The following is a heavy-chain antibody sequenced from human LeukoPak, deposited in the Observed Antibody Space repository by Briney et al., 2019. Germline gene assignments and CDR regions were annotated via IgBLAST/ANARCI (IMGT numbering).Heavy chain of an antibody. D-gene: IGHD2-2*01. J-gene: IGHJ6*03. CDR1: GGSFSGYY. CDR2: INHSGST. Sequence: AETLSLTCAVYGGSFSGYYWSWIRQPPGKGLEWIGEINHSGSTNYNPSLKSRVTISVDTSKNQFSLKLSSVTAADTAVYYCARGRSIVVVPAATPAMDVWGKGTTVTVSS. V-gene: IGHV4-34*01. CDR3: ARGRSIVVVPAATPAMDV.